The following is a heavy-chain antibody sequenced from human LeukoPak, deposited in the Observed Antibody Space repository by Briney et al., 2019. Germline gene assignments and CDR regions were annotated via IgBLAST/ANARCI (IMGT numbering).Heavy chain of an antibody. CDR1: GGSISSYY. D-gene: IGHD3-16*02. Sequence: PSETLSLTCTVSGGSISSYYWSWIRQPPGKGLEWIGYIYYSGSTNYNPSLKSRVTISVDTSENQFSLKLSSVTAADTAVYYCASMITFGGVIVNPHDAFDIWGQGTMVTVSS. CDR3: ASMITFGGVIVNPHDAFDI. CDR2: IYYSGST. J-gene: IGHJ3*02. V-gene: IGHV4-59*08.